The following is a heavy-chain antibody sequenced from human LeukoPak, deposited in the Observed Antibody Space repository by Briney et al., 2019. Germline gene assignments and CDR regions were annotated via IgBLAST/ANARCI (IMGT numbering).Heavy chain of an antibody. J-gene: IGHJ4*02. V-gene: IGHV3-21*01. CDR1: GFTFSSYT. CDR2: ISSSSSYI. CDR3: AIAPSPLAVAGTDY. Sequence: GGSLRLSCAASGFTFSSYTMNWVRQAPGKGLEWVSSISSSSSYIYYADSVKGRFTISRDNAKNSLYLQMNSLRAEDTAVYYCAIAPSPLAVAGTDYWGQGILVTVSS. D-gene: IGHD6-19*01.